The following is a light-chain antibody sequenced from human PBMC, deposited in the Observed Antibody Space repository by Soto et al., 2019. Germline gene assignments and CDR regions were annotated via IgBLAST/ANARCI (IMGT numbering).Light chain of an antibody. J-gene: IGKJ5*01. CDR3: QQSYNTPIT. V-gene: IGKV1-39*01. CDR1: QSISSY. CDR2: AAS. Sequence: DVQMTQSPSSLPASVGDRVTITCRASQSISSYLNWYQQKPGKAPNLLIVAASSLQSGVPSRFSGSGSGTDFTLTISSLQPEDFATYYCQQSYNTPITFGQGTRLEIK.